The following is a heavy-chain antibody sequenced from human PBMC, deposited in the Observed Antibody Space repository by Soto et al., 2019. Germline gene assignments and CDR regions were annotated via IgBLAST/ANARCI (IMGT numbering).Heavy chain of an antibody. Sequence: EVQLLESGGGLVQPGGSLRLSCAASGFTFSSYAMSWVRQAPGKGLEWVSAISGSGGSTYYADSVKGRFTISRDNSKNTLYLQMNSRRAEDTAVYYCAKSSGPLYYYGMDVWGQGTTVTVSS. D-gene: IGHD3-22*01. CDR1: GFTFSSYA. V-gene: IGHV3-23*01. CDR3: AKSSGPLYYYGMDV. CDR2: ISGSGGST. J-gene: IGHJ6*02.